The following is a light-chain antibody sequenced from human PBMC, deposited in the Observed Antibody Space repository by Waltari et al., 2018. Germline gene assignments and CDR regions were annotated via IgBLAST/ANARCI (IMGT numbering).Light chain of an antibody. Sequence: QSVVTQPPSASATPGQKVTISCSGSTSNIGDNQVNWYQQVPGTAPKLLIFNDRQRPSGVPDRFSGSKSGTSASLAISGLQSEDEADYYCATWDDSLHGAVFGGGTRLTVL. CDR2: NDR. CDR1: TSNIGDNQ. V-gene: IGLV1-44*01. J-gene: IGLJ2*01. CDR3: ATWDDSLHGAV.